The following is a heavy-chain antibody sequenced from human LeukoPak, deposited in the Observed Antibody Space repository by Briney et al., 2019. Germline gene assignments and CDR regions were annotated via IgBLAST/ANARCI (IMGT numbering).Heavy chain of an antibody. CDR3: ARVGAYDSSGYYPPQDY. J-gene: IGHJ4*02. CDR1: GFTFSSYS. D-gene: IGHD3-22*01. Sequence: GGSLRLSCAASGFTFSSYSINWVRQAPGGGLEWVSSISSISSYIYYADSVKGRFTISRDNAKNSLYLQMNSLRAEDTAVYYWARVGAYDSSGYYPPQDYWGQGTLVTVSS. CDR2: ISSISSYI. V-gene: IGHV3-21*01.